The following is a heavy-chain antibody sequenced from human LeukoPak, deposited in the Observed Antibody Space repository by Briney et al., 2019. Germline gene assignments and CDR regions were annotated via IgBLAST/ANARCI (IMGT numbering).Heavy chain of an antibody. CDR1: GGSFSGYY. CDR3: ARTFEVNNWFDP. Sequence: PSETLSLTCAVYGGSFSGYYWSWIRQPPGKGLEWIGEINHSGSTNYNPSLKSRVTISVDTSKNQFSLKLSSVTAADTAVYYCARTFEVNNWFDPWGQGTLVTVSS. V-gene: IGHV4-34*01. D-gene: IGHD2/OR15-2a*01. CDR2: INHSGST. J-gene: IGHJ5*02.